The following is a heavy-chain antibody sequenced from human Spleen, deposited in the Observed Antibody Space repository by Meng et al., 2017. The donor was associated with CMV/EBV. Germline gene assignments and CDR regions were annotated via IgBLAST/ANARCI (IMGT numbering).Heavy chain of an antibody. Sequence: ASVKVSCKASGYTFTDFDINWARQAPGQGLEWMGWMNPYSGRTGYARRFQGRVSMTSDTSLNTAYMELRSLRSDDTAVYYCARNDLDYWGQGTLVTVSS. CDR1: GYTFTDFD. CDR2: MNPYSGRT. J-gene: IGHJ4*02. CDR3: ARNDLDY. V-gene: IGHV1-8*01.